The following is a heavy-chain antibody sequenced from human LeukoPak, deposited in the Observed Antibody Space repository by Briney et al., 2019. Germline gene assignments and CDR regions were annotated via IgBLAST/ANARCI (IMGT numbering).Heavy chain of an antibody. J-gene: IGHJ5*02. CDR2: ISAYNGNT. CDR1: GGTFSSYS. CDR3: ARDRGIAAAGTGADNWFDP. Sequence: ASVKVSCKDSGGTFSSYSINWVRQAPRQGLEWMGWISAYNGNTNYAQKLQGRVTMTTDTSTSTAYMELRSLRSDDTAVYYCARDRGIAAAGTGADNWFDPWGQGTLVTVSS. V-gene: IGHV1-18*01. D-gene: IGHD6-13*01.